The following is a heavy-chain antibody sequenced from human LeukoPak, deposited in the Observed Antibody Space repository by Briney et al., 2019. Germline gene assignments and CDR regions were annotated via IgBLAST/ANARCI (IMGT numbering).Heavy chain of an antibody. CDR3: ARENSGSYREFDY. J-gene: IGHJ4*02. CDR1: GGSISSYY. CDR2: IYTSGST. V-gene: IGHV4-4*07. Sequence: SETLSLTCTVSGGSISSYYWSWIRQPAGKGLEWIGRIYTSGSTNYNASLKSRVSMSVDTSKNQFSLTLSSVTAADTAVFYCARENSGSYREFDYWGQGTLVTVSS. D-gene: IGHD1-26*01.